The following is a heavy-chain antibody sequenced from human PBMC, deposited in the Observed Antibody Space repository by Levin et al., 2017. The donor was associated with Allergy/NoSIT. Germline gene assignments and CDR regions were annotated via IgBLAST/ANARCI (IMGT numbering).Heavy chain of an antibody. Sequence: RTGGSLRLSCAASGFTFNRYAMYWVRQAPGKGLEWVTLISYDGSKEYYADSVKGRFTISRDNSKNTLYLQMDSLRAEDTSVYFCARSRLPSYFDLLSGYHGYYYYGMDVWGQGATVTVSS. J-gene: IGHJ6*02. V-gene: IGHV3-30-3*01. CDR2: ISYDGSKE. CDR1: GFTFNRYA. CDR3: ARSRLPSYFDLLSGYHGYYYYGMDV. D-gene: IGHD3-3*01.